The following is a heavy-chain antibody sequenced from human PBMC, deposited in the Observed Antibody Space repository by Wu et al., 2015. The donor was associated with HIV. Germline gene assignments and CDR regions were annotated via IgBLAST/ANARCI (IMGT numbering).Heavy chain of an antibody. CDR3: ARDQTPAKLVPFDY. V-gene: IGHV1-18*01. CDR2: ISSHNGKT. J-gene: IGHJ4*02. CDR1: GXSFTSQG. D-gene: IGHD2-2*01. Sequence: QIQLVQSGAEVKKPGASVKVSFKASGXSFTSQGINWVRQAPGQGLEWMGWISSHNGKTTYAQKFQGRVTMTTDTSTTTAYMEVRSLRPDDTAIYYCARDQTPAKLVPFDYWGQGTLVTVSS.